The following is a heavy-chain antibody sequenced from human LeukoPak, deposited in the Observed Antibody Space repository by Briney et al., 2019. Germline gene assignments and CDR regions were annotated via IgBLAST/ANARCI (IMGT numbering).Heavy chain of an antibody. CDR1: GYSFTNHW. CDR3: ARGIAEAAVTKFDY. CDR2: IYPGDSDT. J-gene: IGHJ4*02. Sequence: GESLKISCKGSGYSFTNHWIGWVRQMPGKGLEWMGIIYPGDSDTRYSPSFQGQVTISADKSITTAYLQWNNLEASDTTMYYCARGIAEAAVTKFDYWGRGTLVTVSS. D-gene: IGHD6-13*01. V-gene: IGHV5-51*01.